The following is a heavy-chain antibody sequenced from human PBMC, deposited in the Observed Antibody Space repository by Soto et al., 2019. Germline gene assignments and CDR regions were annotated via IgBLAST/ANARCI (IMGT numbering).Heavy chain of an antibody. D-gene: IGHD2-2*01. V-gene: IGHV1-69*08. CDR3: AREDRDRETGLVPAAIDGMDV. Sequence: QVQLVQSGAEVKKPGSSVKVSCKASGGTFSRYSITWVRQAPGHGLEWIGRIIPIFGIPTYAQKFQGRVTITADESTSTAYKELSSLRSEDTAVYYCAREDRDRETGLVPAAIDGMDVWGQGTTVTVSS. CDR2: IIPIFGIP. J-gene: IGHJ6*02. CDR1: GGTFSRYS.